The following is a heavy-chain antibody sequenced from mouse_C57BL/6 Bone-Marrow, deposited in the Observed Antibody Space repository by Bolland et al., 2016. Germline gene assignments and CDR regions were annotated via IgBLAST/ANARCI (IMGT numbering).Heavy chain of an antibody. J-gene: IGHJ4*01. V-gene: IGHV1-39*01. D-gene: IGHD1-1*01. Sequence: PNYGTTSYNQKFKGKATLTVDQSSSTAYMQLNSLTSEDSAVYYCARYGRGGMGYWGQGTS. CDR3: ARYGRGGMGY. CDR2: PNYGTT.